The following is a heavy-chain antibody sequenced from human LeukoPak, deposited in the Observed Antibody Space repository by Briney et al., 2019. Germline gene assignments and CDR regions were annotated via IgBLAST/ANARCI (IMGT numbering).Heavy chain of an antibody. CDR1: GYTFTIYA. CDR2: INTNTGNP. J-gene: IGHJ4*02. V-gene: IGHV7-4-1*02. D-gene: IGHD5-18*01. CDR3: ARDGPLGIQLWLFHFDY. Sequence: ASVTVSCTASGYTFTIYAMNWVRQAPGQGLEWMGWINTNTGNPTYAQGFTGRFVFSLDTSVSTAYLQISSLKAEDTAVYYCARDGPLGIQLWLFHFDYWGQGTLVTVSS.